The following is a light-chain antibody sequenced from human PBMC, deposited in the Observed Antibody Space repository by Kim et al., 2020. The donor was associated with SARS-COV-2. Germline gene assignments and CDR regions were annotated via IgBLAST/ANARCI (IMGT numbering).Light chain of an antibody. CDR1: SLRSYY. J-gene: IGLJ2*01. V-gene: IGLV3-19*01. CDR2: GKN. Sequence: VALGQTVRITRRGDSLRSYYATWYQQKPGQAPILVIYGKNNRPSGIPDRFSGSSSGNTASLTITRTQAGDEADYYCNSRDSNDNVVFGGGTKLTVL. CDR3: NSRDSNDNVV.